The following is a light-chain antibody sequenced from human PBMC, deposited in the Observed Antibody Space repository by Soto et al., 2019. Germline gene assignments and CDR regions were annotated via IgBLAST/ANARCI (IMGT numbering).Light chain of an antibody. CDR2: KAS. CDR1: PSVDSW. V-gene: IGKV1-5*03. CDR3: QHYNDYSRV. Sequence: DIQMTQSPSTLSASIGDRVTITCRASPSVDSWLAWYQQQPGKAPKLLISKASSLQTGVPSRFSGSGSGTEFTLTISSLQPDDFATYYCQHYNDYSRVFGQGTKVEIK. J-gene: IGKJ1*01.